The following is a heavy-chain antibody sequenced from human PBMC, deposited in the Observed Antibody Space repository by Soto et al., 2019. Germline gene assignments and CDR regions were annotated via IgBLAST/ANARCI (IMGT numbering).Heavy chain of an antibody. J-gene: IGHJ4*02. D-gene: IGHD1-26*01. CDR1: GDSVSSNSAA. V-gene: IGHV6-1*01. Sequence: SQTLSLTCGISGDSVSSNSAAWNWLRQSPSRGLEWLGRTYYRSEWYNDYAVSVESRITINPDTSKNHFSLQLNFVTPEDRAVYFCARGEQYSGRIFDYWGQGTLVTVSS. CDR3: ARGEQYSGRIFDY. CDR2: TYYRSEWYN.